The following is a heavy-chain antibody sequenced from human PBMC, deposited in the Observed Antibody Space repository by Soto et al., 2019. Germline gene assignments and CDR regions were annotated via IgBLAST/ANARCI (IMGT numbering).Heavy chain of an antibody. J-gene: IGHJ6*02. V-gene: IGHV4-59*01. CDR3: AREGVEVWDV. CDR1: GGSISSYY. D-gene: IGHD1-1*01. Sequence: SETLSLTCTVSGGSISSYYWSWIRQPPGKGLEWIGYIYYSGSTNYNPSLKSRVTISVETSKNQFSLKLSSVTAADTAVYYCAREGVEVWDVWGQGTTVTVSS. CDR2: IYYSGST.